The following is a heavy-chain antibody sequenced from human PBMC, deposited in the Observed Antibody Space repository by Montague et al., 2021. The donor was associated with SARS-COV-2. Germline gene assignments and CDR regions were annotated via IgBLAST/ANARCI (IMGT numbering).Heavy chain of an antibody. V-gene: IGHV4-59*13. CDR1: GDSISIYY. Sequence: SETLSLTCTVSGDSISIYYWSWIRQPPGKGLEWIGYVYYSGSTNYNPSLKSRVTISVDTPKNQFSLKLMSVNAADTAVYYCAIGERGAWYNHYFDYWGQGALVTVSS. D-gene: IGHD6-19*01. J-gene: IGHJ4*02. CDR2: VYYSGST. CDR3: AIGERGAWYNHYFDY.